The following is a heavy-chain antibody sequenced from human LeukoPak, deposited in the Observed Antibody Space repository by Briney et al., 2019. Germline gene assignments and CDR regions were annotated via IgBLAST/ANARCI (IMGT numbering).Heavy chain of an antibody. J-gene: IGHJ4*02. CDR2: IHYSGNT. V-gene: IGHV4-39*01. CDR3: ARLGAGPTYYDFWSGYSSFYFDY. CDR1: GGSTSSSNFY. Sequence: SETLSLTCTVSGGSTSSSNFYWGWIRQPPGMGLEWIGGIHYSGNTYYNPSLKSRVTISIDTSKNQFSLKPSSVTAADTAVYYCARLGAGPTYYDFWSGYSSFYFDYWGQGTLVTVSS. D-gene: IGHD3-3*01.